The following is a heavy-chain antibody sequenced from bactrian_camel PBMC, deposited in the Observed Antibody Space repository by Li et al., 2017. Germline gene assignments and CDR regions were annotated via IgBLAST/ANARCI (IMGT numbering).Heavy chain of an antibody. CDR2: IQLNGGSI. CDR1: GYSGSPRC. Sequence: QLVESGGGTAQAGGSLRLSCAASGYSGSPRCMGWFRQAPGKEREWVAAIQLNGGSIFHSPSVEGRFTISQEDAKNTVNLQMNSLKTEDTAMYYCAADETCTGLARGLFNHWGQGTQVTVS. CDR3: AADETCTGLARGLFNH. J-gene: IGHJ4*01. D-gene: IGHD5*01. V-gene: IGHV3S25*01.